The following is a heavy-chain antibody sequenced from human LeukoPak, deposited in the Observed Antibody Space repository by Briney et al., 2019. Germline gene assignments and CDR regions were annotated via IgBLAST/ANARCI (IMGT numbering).Heavy chain of an antibody. CDR1: GGSISSYY. CDR2: IYYSGST. J-gene: IGHJ6*02. Sequence: SETLSLTCTVSGGSISSYYWSWIRQPPGKGLEWIGYIYYSGSTNYNPSLKSRVTISVDTSKNQFSLNLSSVTAADTAVYYCARQLRYYYDTSGYYPYYGMDVWGQGTTVTVSS. D-gene: IGHD3-22*01. V-gene: IGHV4-59*08. CDR3: ARQLRYYYDTSGYYPYYGMDV.